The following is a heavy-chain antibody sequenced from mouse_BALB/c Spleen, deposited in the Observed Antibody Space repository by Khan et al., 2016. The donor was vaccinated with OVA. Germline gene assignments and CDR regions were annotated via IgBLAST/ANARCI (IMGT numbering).Heavy chain of an antibody. CDR3: ASTSYGKGAY. CDR1: GYSITSGYY. D-gene: IGHD2-1*01. J-gene: IGHJ3*01. V-gene: IGHV3-6*02. Sequence: EVQLQESGPGLVKPSQSLSLTCSVTGYSITSGYYWSWIRQFPGNRLEWMGYISYDGSNNYNPSLKNRISITRATSKNQFFLKLNSVTTTDTATDYCASTSYGKGAYWGQGTLVTVSA. CDR2: ISYDGSN.